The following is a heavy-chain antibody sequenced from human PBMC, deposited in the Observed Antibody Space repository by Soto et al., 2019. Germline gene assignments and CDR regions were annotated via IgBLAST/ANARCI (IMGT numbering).Heavy chain of an antibody. J-gene: IGHJ6*02. CDR2: IYYSGST. CDR3: ARDLRRGYSYGFQALRTPSTYGMDV. Sequence: SETLSLTCTVSGGSISSYYWSWIRQPPGKGLEWIGYIYYSGSTNYNPSLKSRVTISVDTSKNQFSLKLSSVTAADTAVYYCARDLRRGYSYGFQALRTPSTYGMDVWGQGTTVTVSS. CDR1: GGSISSYY. V-gene: IGHV4-59*01. D-gene: IGHD5-18*01.